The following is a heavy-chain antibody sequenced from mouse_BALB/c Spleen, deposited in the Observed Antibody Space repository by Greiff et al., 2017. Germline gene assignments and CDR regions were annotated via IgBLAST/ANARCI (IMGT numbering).Heavy chain of an antibody. V-gene: IGHV1-69*02. CDR1: GYNFTSYW. Sequence: QVQLQQPGAELVKPGASVKLSCKASGYNFTSYWMHWVKQRPGQGLEWIGEIDPSDSYTNYNQKFKGKATLTVDKSSSTAYMQLSSLTSEDSAVYYCAGGNYGELNYWGQGTSVTVSS. CDR3: AGGNYGELNY. J-gene: IGHJ4*01. CDR2: IDPSDSYT. D-gene: IGHD2-1*01.